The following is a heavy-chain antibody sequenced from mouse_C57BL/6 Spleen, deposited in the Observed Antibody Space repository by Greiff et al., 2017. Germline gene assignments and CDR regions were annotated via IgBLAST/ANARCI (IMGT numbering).Heavy chain of an antibody. J-gene: IGHJ2*01. CDR3: ARMGGDYLNYFDY. V-gene: IGHV1-64*01. D-gene: IGHD2-4*01. Sequence: QVQLQQPGAELVKPGASVKLSCKASGYTFTSYWMHWVKQRPGQGLEWIGMINPNSGSTNYNEKFKSKATLTVDKSSSTAYMQLSSLTSEDSAVYYCARMGGDYLNYFDYWGQGTTLTVSS. CDR1: GYTFTSYW. CDR2: INPNSGST.